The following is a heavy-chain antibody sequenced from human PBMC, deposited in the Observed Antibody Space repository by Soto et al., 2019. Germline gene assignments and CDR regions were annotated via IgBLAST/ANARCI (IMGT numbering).Heavy chain of an antibody. J-gene: IGHJ4*02. CDR1: GFTFSSYV. CDR2: ISWNSGNI. D-gene: IGHD1-1*01. CDR3: AREILTTGEYYFDY. V-gene: IGHV3-23*01. Sequence: PGGSLRLSCAASGFTFSSYVMNWVRQAPGKGLEWVLGISWNSGNIDYADSVKGRFTISRDNAKNTLYLQVNGLRAEDTAVYYCAREILTTGEYYFDYWGQGILVTVSS.